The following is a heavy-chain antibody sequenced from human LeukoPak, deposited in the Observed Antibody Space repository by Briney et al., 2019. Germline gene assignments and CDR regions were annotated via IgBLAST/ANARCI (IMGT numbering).Heavy chain of an antibody. CDR2: INWNGAIT. CDR3: ARVSYDAFDI. J-gene: IGHJ3*02. CDR1: GFTFHNHG. Sequence: PGGSLRLSCAASGFTFHNHGMSWVRQAPGKGLEWVSGINWNGAITDYADSVKGRCTISRDNAKNSLYLQMNSLRAEDTALYYCARVSYDAFDIWGQGTMVTVSS. D-gene: IGHD3-10*01. V-gene: IGHV3-20*04.